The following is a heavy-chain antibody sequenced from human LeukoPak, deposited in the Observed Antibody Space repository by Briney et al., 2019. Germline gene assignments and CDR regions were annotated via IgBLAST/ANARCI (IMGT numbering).Heavy chain of an antibody. V-gene: IGHV3-49*03. CDR3: TRDPHYYHGNPHDF. CDR2: IRSKDHGGTT. CDR1: GFTFGDYA. Sequence: GGSLRLSCTASGFTFGDYALSWFRQAPGKGLEWLSFIRSKDHGGTTEYAASVKGRFTISRDDSNGIAYLQMNSLIIEDTAVYFSTRDPHYYHGNPHDFWGQGTRVTVSS. D-gene: IGHD4-23*01. J-gene: IGHJ4*02.